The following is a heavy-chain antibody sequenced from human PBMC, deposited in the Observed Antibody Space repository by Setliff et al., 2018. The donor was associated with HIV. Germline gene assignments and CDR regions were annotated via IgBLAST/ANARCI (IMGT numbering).Heavy chain of an antibody. CDR1: GYTFTSYD. Sequence: ASVKVSCKASGYTFTSYDINWVRQAPGKGLEWMGLIDPEDEKTIYAEKFQGRVTITADESTSTVYMEVGSLMSEDSAVYYCARDRFCSRGRCSEPNWFDPWGQGTLVTVSS. J-gene: IGHJ5*02. V-gene: IGHV1-18*01. CDR3: ARDRFCSRGRCSEPNWFDP. CDR2: IDPEDEKT. D-gene: IGHD2-15*01.